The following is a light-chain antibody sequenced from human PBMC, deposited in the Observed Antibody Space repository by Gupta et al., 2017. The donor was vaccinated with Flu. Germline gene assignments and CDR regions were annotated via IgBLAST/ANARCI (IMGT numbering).Light chain of an antibody. V-gene: IGLV2-14*01. CDR2: DVS. J-gene: IGLJ1*01. CDR1: SSDVGGSNY. Sequence: QSALTQPASVSGSPGQSITISCTGTSSDVGGSNYVSWYQQHPGKAPKLMIYDVSNRPSGVSSRFSGSNSGNTASLTISGLQAEDETDYYCSSYTTSSTFYVFGTGTKVTVL. CDR3: SSYTTSSTFYV.